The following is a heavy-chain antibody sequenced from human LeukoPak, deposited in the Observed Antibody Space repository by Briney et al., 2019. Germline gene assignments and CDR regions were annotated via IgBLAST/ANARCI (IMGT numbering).Heavy chain of an antibody. CDR2: ISYDGSNK. V-gene: IGHV3-30-3*01. CDR3: ARDFGYSSGWYYVPGYYYYYGMDV. Sequence: PGGSLRLSCAASGFTFSSYAMHWVRQAPGKGLEWVAVISYDGSNKYNADSVKGRFTISRDNSKNTLYLQMNSLRAEDTAVYYCARDFGYSSGWYYVPGYYYYYGMDVWGQGTTVTVSS. D-gene: IGHD6-19*01. J-gene: IGHJ6*02. CDR1: GFTFSSYA.